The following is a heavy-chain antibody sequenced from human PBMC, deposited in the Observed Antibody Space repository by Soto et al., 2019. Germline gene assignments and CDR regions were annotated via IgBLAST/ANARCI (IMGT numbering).Heavy chain of an antibody. D-gene: IGHD1-26*01. CDR1: GFTFSSYW. CDR2: INSDGSST. V-gene: IGHV3-74*01. J-gene: IGHJ6*03. CDR3: ARGRGYYYYYYMDV. Sequence: GGSLRLSCAASGFTFSSYWMHWVRQAPGKGLVWVSRINSDGSSTSYADSVKGRFTISRDNAKNTLYLQMNSLRAEDTAVYYCARGRGYYYYYYMDVWGEGTTVTVSS.